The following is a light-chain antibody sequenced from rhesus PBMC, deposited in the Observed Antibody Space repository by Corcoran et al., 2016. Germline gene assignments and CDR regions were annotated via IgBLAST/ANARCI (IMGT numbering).Light chain of an antibody. CDR3: QQYKSYPRT. J-gene: IGKJ1*01. Sequence: DIQMTQSPSSLSASVGDTVTITCRASQGSSRYLNWFQQKPGKAPKLLIYAATTLQSGVPSRFSGSGSGTDFTLTISSLQPEDFATYYCQQYKSYPRTFGQGTKVEIK. CDR1: QGSSRY. CDR2: AAT. V-gene: IGKV1-28*02.